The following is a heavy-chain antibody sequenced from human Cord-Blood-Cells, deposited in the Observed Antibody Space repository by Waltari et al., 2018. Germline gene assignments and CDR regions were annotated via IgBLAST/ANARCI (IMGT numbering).Heavy chain of an antibody. CDR1: GYTFTSYA. CDR3: AKDRDGYNYFDY. V-gene: IGHV1-3*01. Sequence: QVQLVQSGAEVKKPGASVKVSCKASGYTFTSYAMHWVRQAPGQRLEWMGWINAGNGNTKDSQKFPGRVTITRDTSASTAYMELSSLRSEDTAVYYCAKDRDGYNYFDYWGQGTLVTVAS. J-gene: IGHJ4*02. D-gene: IGHD5-12*01. CDR2: INAGNGNT.